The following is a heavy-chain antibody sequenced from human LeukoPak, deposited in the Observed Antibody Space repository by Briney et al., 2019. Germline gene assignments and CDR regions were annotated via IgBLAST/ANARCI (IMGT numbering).Heavy chain of an antibody. CDR2: ISWNSGGI. V-gene: IGHV3-9*01. CDR3: ARSGGRYFDY. J-gene: IGHJ4*02. Sequence: PGRSLRLSCAASGFSFDDYAMHWVRQAPGKGLEWVSGISWNSGGIGYADFVKGRFTISRDNAKNSLYLQMNSLRAEDTAMYYCARSGGRYFDYWGQGTLVTVSS. D-gene: IGHD4-23*01. CDR1: GFSFDDYA.